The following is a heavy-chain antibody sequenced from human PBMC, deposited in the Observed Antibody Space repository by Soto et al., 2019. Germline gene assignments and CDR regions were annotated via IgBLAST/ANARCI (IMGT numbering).Heavy chain of an antibody. Sequence: GGSLRLSCAASGFTFSSYAMSWVRQAPGKGLEWVSAISGSGGSTYYADSVKGRFTISRDNSKNTLYLQMNSLRAEDTAVYYCAKVQFGYCSGGSCHASLSYYYYYGMDVWGQGTTVTVSS. J-gene: IGHJ6*02. D-gene: IGHD2-15*01. CDR1: GFTFSSYA. CDR2: ISGSGGST. V-gene: IGHV3-23*01. CDR3: AKVQFGYCSGGSCHASLSYYYYYGMDV.